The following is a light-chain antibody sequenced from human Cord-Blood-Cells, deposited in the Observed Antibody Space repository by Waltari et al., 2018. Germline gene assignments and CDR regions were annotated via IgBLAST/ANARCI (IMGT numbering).Light chain of an antibody. J-gene: IGKJ2*01. V-gene: IGKV3-11*01. Sequence: ESVLTQSPATLSLSPGERATLSCRASQIVSSYLAWYQQKPGQAPRLLIYDASNRATGLPARFSGSGSGTDFTLTISSLGPEEFAVYYCQQRSNWPPYTFGQGTKLEIK. CDR3: QQRSNWPPYT. CDR2: DAS. CDR1: QIVSSY.